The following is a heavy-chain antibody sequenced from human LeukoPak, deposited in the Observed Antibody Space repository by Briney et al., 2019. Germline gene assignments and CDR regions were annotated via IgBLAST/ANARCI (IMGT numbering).Heavy chain of an antibody. CDR1: GFTFNSYA. CDR2: ISGSGGST. J-gene: IGHJ4*02. D-gene: IGHD3-22*01. V-gene: IGHV3-23*01. CDR3: AKRSISGDYYDSSGYWDPFDY. Sequence: GGSLRLSCAASGFTFNSYAMSWVRQAPGKGLEWVSAISGSGGSTYYADSVKGRFTISRDNSKNTLYLQMNSLRAEDTAVYYCAKRSISGDYYDSSGYWDPFDYWGQGTLVTVSS.